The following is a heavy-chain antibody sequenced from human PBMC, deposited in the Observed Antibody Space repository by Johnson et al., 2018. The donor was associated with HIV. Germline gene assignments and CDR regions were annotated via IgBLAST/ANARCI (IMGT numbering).Heavy chain of an antibody. CDR2: IKQDGSEK. V-gene: IGHV3-7*03. Sequence: VQLVESGGGVVRPGRSLRLSCAACEFTFSRFAMHWVRQAPGKGLEWVANIKQDGSEKYYVDSVKGRFTISRDNVKNSLYLQMNSLRADDTAVYYCASPWGGRGLDAFDIWGQGTMVTVSS. J-gene: IGHJ3*02. CDR1: EFTFSRFA. CDR3: ASPWGGRGLDAFDI. D-gene: IGHD7-27*01.